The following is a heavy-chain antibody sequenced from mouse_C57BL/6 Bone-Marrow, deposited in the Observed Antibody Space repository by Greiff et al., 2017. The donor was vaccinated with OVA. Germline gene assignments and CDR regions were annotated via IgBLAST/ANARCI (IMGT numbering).Heavy chain of an antibody. CDR3: ARGEVYYDSWFAY. V-gene: IGHV1-7*01. CDR2: INPSSGYT. J-gene: IGHJ3*01. CDR1: GYTFTSYW. Sequence: VKLMESGAELAKPGASVKLSCKASGYTFTSYWMPWVKQRPGQGLEWIGYINPSSGYTKYNQKFKDKATLTADKSSSTAYMQLSSLTYEDSAVYYCARGEVYYDSWFAYWGQGTLVTVSA. D-gene: IGHD2-4*01.